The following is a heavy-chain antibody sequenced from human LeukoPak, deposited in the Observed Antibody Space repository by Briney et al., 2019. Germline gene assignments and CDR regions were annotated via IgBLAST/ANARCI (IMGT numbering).Heavy chain of an antibody. D-gene: IGHD6-13*01. CDR1: GYSISSGYY. CDR2: IYYSGST. V-gene: IGHV4-38-2*02. J-gene: IGHJ6*02. CDR3: AREEIAAAGTRYYYYYGMNV. Sequence: SETLSLTCTVSGYSISSGYYWGWIRQPPGKGLEWIGSIYYSGSTYYNPSLKSRVTISVDTSKNQFSLKLSSVTAADTAVYYCAREEIAAAGTRYYYYYGMNVWGQGTTVTVSS.